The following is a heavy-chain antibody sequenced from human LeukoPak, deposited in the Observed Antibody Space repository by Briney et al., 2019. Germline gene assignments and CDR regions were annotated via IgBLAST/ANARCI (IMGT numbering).Heavy chain of an antibody. CDR3: AKGPLTRFDY. V-gene: IGHV3-23*01. Sequence: GGSLRLSCAASGFTFSNYAMNWVRQAPGKGLEWVSAINGNGDSTYYADSVKGRFTISRDNSKNALYLQVNSLRAEDTAVYYCAKGPLTRFDYWGQGTLVTVSS. CDR2: INGNGDST. D-gene: IGHD4/OR15-4a*01. CDR1: GFTFSNYA. J-gene: IGHJ4*02.